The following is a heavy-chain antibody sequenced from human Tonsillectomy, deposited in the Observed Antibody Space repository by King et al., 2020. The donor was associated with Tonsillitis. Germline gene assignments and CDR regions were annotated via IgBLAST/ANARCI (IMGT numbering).Heavy chain of an antibody. J-gene: IGHJ4*02. CDR1: GFTFSSYA. D-gene: IGHD6-13*01. CDR3: ARGTSLIAASGTPPGY. Sequence: VQLVESGGGVVQPGRSLRLSCAASGFTFSSYAMHWVRQAPGKGLEWVAVISYDGSNKYYADSVKGRFTISRDNSKNTLYLQMNSLRAEDTAVYYWARGTSLIAASGTPPGYWGQGTLVTVSS. V-gene: IGHV3-30-3*01. CDR2: ISYDGSNK.